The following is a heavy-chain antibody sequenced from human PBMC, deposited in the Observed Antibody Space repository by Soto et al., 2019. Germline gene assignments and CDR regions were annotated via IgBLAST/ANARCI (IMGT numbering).Heavy chain of an antibody. CDR3: ARDVYYYDSSGLDAFDI. V-gene: IGHV3-7*05. CDR2: IKQDGSEK. CDR1: GFTFSSYW. Sequence: SLRLSCAASGFTFSSYWMSWVRQAPGKGLEWVANIKQDGSEKYYVDSVKGRFTISRDNAKNSLYLQMNSLRAEDTAVYYCARDVYYYDSSGLDAFDIWGQGTMVTVSS. J-gene: IGHJ3*02. D-gene: IGHD3-22*01.